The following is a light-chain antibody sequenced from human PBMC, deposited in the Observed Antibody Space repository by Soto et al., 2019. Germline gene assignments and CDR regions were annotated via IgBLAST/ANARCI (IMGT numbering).Light chain of an antibody. CDR3: QQYNSYSPLT. CDR1: QSISSW. Sequence: DIQMTQSPSTLSASVGDRVTITCRASQSISSWLAWYQQKPGKAPKLLIYDASSLESGVPSRFSGSGSGTEFTLNISSLQPDDFATYYCQQYNSYSPLTFGQGTKVEIK. J-gene: IGKJ1*01. V-gene: IGKV1-5*01. CDR2: DAS.